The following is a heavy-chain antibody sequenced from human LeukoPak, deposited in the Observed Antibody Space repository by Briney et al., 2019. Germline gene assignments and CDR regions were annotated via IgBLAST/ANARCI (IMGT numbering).Heavy chain of an antibody. Sequence: GCSLRLSCATSGFTFTSYALVWVRQAPRKGLEGVSLISGSGGSRYYGDSVKGRFTISRDNSKNLVYLEMNSLRAGDTAVYYCAKGGEDSGYNSHFDYWGQGTLVIVSS. V-gene: IGHV3-23*01. J-gene: IGHJ4*02. D-gene: IGHD5-24*01. CDR3: AKGGEDSGYNSHFDY. CDR2: ISGSGGSR. CDR1: GFTFTSYA.